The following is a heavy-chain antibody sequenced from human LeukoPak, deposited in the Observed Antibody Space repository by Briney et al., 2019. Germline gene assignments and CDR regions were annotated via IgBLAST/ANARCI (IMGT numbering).Heavy chain of an antibody. CDR1: GLSFSSFA. D-gene: IGHD3-16*01. Sequence: PGGSLTLSCAASGLSFSSFAMSWVRQAPARGPEWLSSMKGTGETFYADSVRGRCTLFRDGSRNTVYLQLNNLRVEDTAVYYCARASWVSTADAVRWGQGTVVTASS. J-gene: IGHJ4*02. V-gene: IGHV3-23*01. CDR2: MKGTGET. CDR3: ARASWVSTADAVR.